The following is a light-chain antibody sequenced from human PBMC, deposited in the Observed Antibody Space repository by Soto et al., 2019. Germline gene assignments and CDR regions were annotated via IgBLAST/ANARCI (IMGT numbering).Light chain of an antibody. J-gene: IGLJ2*01. CDR3: SSYVASNTLA. V-gene: IGLV2-8*01. Sequence: QSALTQPPSASGSPGQSVAISCTGTTSDVGGYNYVSWYQQHPGKAPKLIIYDVSKRPLGVPDPFSGSKSGNTASLTVSGLQGEDEADYYCSSYVASNTLAFGGGTKLAVL. CDR1: TSDVGGYNY. CDR2: DVS.